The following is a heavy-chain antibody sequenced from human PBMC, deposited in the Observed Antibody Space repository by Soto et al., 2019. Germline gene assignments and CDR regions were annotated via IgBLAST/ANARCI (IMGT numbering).Heavy chain of an antibody. CDR2: IHSSGYT. CDR1: GGSISSYY. CDR3: ASLGGTIDY. V-gene: IGHV4-4*07. D-gene: IGHD1-26*01. J-gene: IGHJ4*02. Sequence: QVHLPESGPGLVKPSETLSLTCTVTGGSISSYYWNWIRQPAGQGLEWIGRIHSSGYTNYNSSLRSRVTMSVASSASQISLKMTSVTAADTAVYYCASLGGTIDYWDQGTLVTVSS.